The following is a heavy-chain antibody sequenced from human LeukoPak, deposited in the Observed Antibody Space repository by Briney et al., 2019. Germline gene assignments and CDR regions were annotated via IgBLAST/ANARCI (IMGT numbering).Heavy chain of an antibody. CDR1: GYTFTNFG. D-gene: IGHD6-19*01. CDR3: ARAGGWAREDYKADAFDI. CDR2: ISDYNGNT. Sequence: GASVKVSCKASGYTFTNFGISWVRQAPGQGLEWMGWISDYNGNTNFAQKVQDRVTMTTDTSTSTAYMELRSLRSDDTAVYYCARAGGWAREDYKADAFDIWGQGTMVTVSS. V-gene: IGHV1-18*01. J-gene: IGHJ3*02.